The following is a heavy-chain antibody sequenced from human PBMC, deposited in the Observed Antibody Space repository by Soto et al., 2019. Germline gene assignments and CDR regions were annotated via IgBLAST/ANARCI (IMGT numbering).Heavy chain of an antibody. CDR2: INPSGGST. J-gene: IGHJ6*02. Sequence: QVQLVQSGAEVKKPGASVKVSCKASGYTFTSYYMHWVRQAPGQGLEWMGIINPSGGSTSYAQKFQGRVTMTRDTSTSTVYMELSSLRSEDTAVYYCARERGGSSSPYYYYYGMDVWGQGTTVTVSS. D-gene: IGHD6-13*01. V-gene: IGHV1-46*01. CDR1: GYTFTSYY. CDR3: ARERGGSSSPYYYYYGMDV.